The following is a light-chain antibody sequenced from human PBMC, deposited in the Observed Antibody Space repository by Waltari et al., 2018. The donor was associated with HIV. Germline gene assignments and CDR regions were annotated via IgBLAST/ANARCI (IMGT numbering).Light chain of an antibody. CDR2: DVS. V-gene: IGLV2-23*02. J-gene: IGLJ3*02. Sequence: QSPLTQPASVSGNPGQSVTITCTGTNIDVGNYNLVSWYQQHPGKAPKLIIYDVSKRPSGVSSRFSGSKSGYLASLTISGLLTEDESYYYCLTYVSDSGTWKFGGGTYLTV. CDR3: LTYVSDSGTWK. CDR1: NIDVGNYNL.